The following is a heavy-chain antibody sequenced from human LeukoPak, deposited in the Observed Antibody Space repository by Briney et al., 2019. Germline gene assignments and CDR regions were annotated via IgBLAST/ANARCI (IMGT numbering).Heavy chain of an antibody. CDR3: AKEQQLVPQDAFDI. CDR2: ISWNSGSI. J-gene: IGHJ3*02. V-gene: IGHV3-9*01. D-gene: IGHD6-13*01. Sequence: PGGSLRLSCAASGFTFDDYAMHWVRQAPGKGLEWVSGISWNSGSIGYADSVKGRFTISRDNAKNSLYLQMNSLRAEDTALYYCAKEQQLVPQDAFDIWGQGTMVTVSS. CDR1: GFTFDDYA.